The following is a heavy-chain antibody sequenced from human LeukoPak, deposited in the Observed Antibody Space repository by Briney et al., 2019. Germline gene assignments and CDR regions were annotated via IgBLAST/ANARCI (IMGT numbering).Heavy chain of an antibody. J-gene: IGHJ3*02. CDR2: INWNGGST. D-gene: IGHD3-3*01. CDR1: GFTFDDYG. CDR3: ARDGSDDFWSGYSLFRLGDAFDI. V-gene: IGHV3-20*04. Sequence: PGGSLRLSCAASGFTFDDYGMSWVRQAPGKGLEWVSGINWNGGSTGYADSVKGRFTISRDNAKNSLYLQMNSLRAEDTAVYYCARDGSDDFWSGYSLFRLGDAFDIWGQGTMVTVSS.